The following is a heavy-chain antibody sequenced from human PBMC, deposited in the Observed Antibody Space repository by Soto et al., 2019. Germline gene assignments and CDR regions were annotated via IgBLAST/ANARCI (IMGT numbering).Heavy chain of an antibody. D-gene: IGHD6-6*01. CDR1: GGTFSSYA. Sequence: QVQLVQSGAEVKKPGSSVKVSCKASGGTFSSYAISWVRQAPGQGLEWMGGIIPIFGTANYAQKFQGRVTITADESTSTAYMELSSLRSEDTAVYYCARDLRGAASRYWYFDLWGRGNLVTVSA. V-gene: IGHV1-69*01. CDR2: IIPIFGTA. CDR3: ARDLRGAASRYWYFDL. J-gene: IGHJ2*01.